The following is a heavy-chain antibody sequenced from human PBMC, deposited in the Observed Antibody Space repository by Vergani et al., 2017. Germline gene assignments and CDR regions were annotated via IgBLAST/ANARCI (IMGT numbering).Heavy chain of an antibody. V-gene: IGHV3-23*04. CDR3: AKDSRITMVRGPTSRPYNWFDP. J-gene: IGHJ5*02. CDR2: ISGSGGRT. Sequence: EVQLVESGGGLVQPGRSLRLSCAASGFTFSSYAMSWVRQAPGKGLEWVSAISGSGGRTYYADSVKGRFTISRDNSKNTLYLQMNSLRAEDTAVYYCAKDSRITMVRGPTSRPYNWFDPWGQGTLVTVSS. CDR1: GFTFSSYA. D-gene: IGHD3-10*01.